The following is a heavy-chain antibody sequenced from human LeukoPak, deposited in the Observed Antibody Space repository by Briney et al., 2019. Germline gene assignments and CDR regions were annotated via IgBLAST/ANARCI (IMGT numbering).Heavy chain of an antibody. J-gene: IGHJ4*02. CDR2: ISGSGGST. V-gene: IGHV3-23*01. Sequence: PGGSLRLSCAPSGFTFSSYWMTWVRQAPGKGLEWVSAISGSGGSTYYADSVKGRFTISRDNSKNTLYLQMNSLRAEDTAVYYCAKDLAKLTIFGVVNPDYWGQGTLVTVSS. D-gene: IGHD3-3*01. CDR3: AKDLAKLTIFGVVNPDY. CDR1: GFTFSSYW.